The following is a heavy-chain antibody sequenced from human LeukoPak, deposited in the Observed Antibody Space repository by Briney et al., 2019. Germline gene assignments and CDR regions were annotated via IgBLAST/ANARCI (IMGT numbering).Heavy chain of an antibody. CDR1: GYTFTSYD. D-gene: IGHD6-19*01. V-gene: IGHV1-8*01. J-gene: IGHJ5*02. CDR2: MNPNSGNT. Sequence: EASVKVSCKASGYTFTSYDINWVRQATGQGLEWMGWMNPNSGNTGYAQKFQGRVTMTRNTSISTAYMELSSLRSEDTAVYYCARGVAVVGTGTLWFDPWGQGTLVTVSS. CDR3: ARGVAVVGTGTLWFDP.